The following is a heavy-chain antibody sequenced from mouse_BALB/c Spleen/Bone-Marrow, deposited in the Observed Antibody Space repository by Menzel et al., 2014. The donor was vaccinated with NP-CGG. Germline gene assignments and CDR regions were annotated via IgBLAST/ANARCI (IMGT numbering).Heavy chain of an antibody. CDR1: GFNIKDTY. V-gene: IGHV14-3*02. Sequence: VQLQQSGAELVKPGASVKLSCTASGFNIKDTYMHWVKQRPEQGLEWIGRIDPANGNTKYDPKFQGKATITADTSSNTAYLQLSSLTSEDTAVYFCARYYYGYYFDYWGQGTTLTVSS. CDR2: IDPANGNT. J-gene: IGHJ2*01. CDR3: ARYYYGYYFDY. D-gene: IGHD1-2*01.